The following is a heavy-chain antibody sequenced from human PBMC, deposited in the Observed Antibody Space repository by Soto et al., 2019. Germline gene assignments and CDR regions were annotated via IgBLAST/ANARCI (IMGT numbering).Heavy chain of an antibody. V-gene: IGHV1-8*01. J-gene: IGHJ5*02. Sequence: VASVKVSCKASGYAFSNNDISWVRQATGQGLEWMGWMNPNSGTGGYAQKFQGRVTMTRDTSTSTAYMELSSLASDDTAIYYCARMATYGTLNWFDPWGQGTLVTVSS. CDR1: GYAFSNND. CDR2: MNPNSGTG. D-gene: IGHD2-21*01. CDR3: ARMATYGTLNWFDP.